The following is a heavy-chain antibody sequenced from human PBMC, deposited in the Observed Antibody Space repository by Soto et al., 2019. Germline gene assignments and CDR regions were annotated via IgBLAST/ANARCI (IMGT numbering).Heavy chain of an antibody. D-gene: IGHD2-2*01. CDR2: ISSSSSYI. CDR3: ARVYCSSTSCCLDY. CDR1: GFTFSSYS. J-gene: IGHJ4*02. V-gene: IGHV3-21*01. Sequence: EVQLVESGGGLVKPGGYLRLSCAASGFTFSSYSMNWVRQAPGKGLEWVSFISSSSSYIYYADSVKGRFTISRDNAKNSLYLQMNSLRAEDTAVYYCARVYCSSTSCCLDYWGQGTLVTVSS.